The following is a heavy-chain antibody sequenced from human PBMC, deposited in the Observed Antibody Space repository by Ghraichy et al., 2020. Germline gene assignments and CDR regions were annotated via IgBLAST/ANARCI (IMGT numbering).Heavy chain of an antibody. J-gene: IGHJ4*02. CDR3: ARGYEGSCDW. CDR2: IKEDGSKE. CDR1: GFTFRIYW. D-gene: IGHD3-10*01. V-gene: IGHV3-7*01. Sequence: GGSLRLSCAASGFTFRIYWMSWVRQTPGKGLEWVANIKEDGSKEFYADSVKGRFTISKDNAKNSLYLQMNSLRADDTGVYYCARGYEGSCDWWGQGTLVTVSS.